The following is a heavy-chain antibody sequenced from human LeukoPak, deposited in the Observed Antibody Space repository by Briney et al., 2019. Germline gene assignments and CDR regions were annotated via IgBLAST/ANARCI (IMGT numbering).Heavy chain of an antibody. D-gene: IGHD2-21*01. CDR2: IISSSSYI. Sequence: GGSLRLSCAASAFTFSSYSMNWVRQAPGKGLEWVSSIISSSSYIYYADSVKGRFTISRDNAKNSLYLQMNSLRAEDTAVYYCARDWGLSWGYAFDIWGQGTMVTVSS. J-gene: IGHJ3*02. CDR1: AFTFSSYS. CDR3: ARDWGLSWGYAFDI. V-gene: IGHV3-21*01.